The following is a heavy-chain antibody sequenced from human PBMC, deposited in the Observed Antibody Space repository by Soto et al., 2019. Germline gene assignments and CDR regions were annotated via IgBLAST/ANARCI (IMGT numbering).Heavy chain of an antibody. D-gene: IGHD3-3*01. CDR1: GFTFSSYA. CDR2: ISGSGGST. Sequence: LRLSCAASGFTFSSYAMSWVRQAPGKGLEWVSAISGSGGSTYYADSVKGRFTISRDNSKNTLYLQMNSLRAEDTAVYYCAKGEITIFGVVIMPLGYWGQGTLVTVSS. V-gene: IGHV3-23*01. J-gene: IGHJ4*02. CDR3: AKGEITIFGVVIMPLGY.